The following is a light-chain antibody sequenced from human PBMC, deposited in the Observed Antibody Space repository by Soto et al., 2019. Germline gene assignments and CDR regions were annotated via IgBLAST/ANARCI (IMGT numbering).Light chain of an antibody. V-gene: IGKV3-20*01. CDR2: GAS. CDR1: QSVTSSY. CDR3: QQYVRAPWT. J-gene: IGKJ1*01. Sequence: EIVLTQSPGTLSLSPGERATLSCRASQSVTSSYLAWYQRKPGQAPRLVMYGASIRTSGIPDRFSGSGSGTDFTLTISRLEPEDFAVYYCQQYVRAPWTFGQGTKVDIK.